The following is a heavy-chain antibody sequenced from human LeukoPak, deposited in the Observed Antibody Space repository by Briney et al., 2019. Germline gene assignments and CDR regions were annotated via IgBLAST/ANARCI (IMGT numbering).Heavy chain of an antibody. D-gene: IGHD6-13*01. J-gene: IGHJ4*02. CDR3: ARDLKGYGSSGGVDY. CDR1: GFTFSSYS. V-gene: IGHV3-48*01. Sequence: PGGSLRLSCAASGFTFSSYSMNWVRQAPGKGLEWVSYISSSSTTIQYADSVKGRFTVSRDSARNSLYLQMNGLTAEDTDIYYCARDLKGYGSSGGVDYWGQGSLVTVSS. CDR2: ISSSSTTI.